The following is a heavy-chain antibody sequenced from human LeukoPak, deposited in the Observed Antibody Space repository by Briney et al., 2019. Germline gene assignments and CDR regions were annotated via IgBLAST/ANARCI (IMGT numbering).Heavy chain of an antibody. Sequence: SETLSLTCTVSGGSISSGGYYWSWIRQHPGKGLEWIGYIYYSGSTYYNPSLKSRVTISVDTSKNQFSLKLSSVTAADTAVYYCVRGAWTYSSTSSDYWGQGTLVTVSS. J-gene: IGHJ4*02. CDR1: GGSISSGGYY. D-gene: IGHD6-13*01. V-gene: IGHV4-31*03. CDR2: IYYSGST. CDR3: VRGAWTYSSTSSDY.